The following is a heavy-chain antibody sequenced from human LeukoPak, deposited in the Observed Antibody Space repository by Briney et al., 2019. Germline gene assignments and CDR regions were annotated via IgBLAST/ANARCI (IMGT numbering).Heavy chain of an antibody. CDR3: ARAPRGTMAPIQLWPSHKYYIDY. CDR1: GYTFTGYY. Sequence: ASVKVSCKASGYTFTGYYMHWVRQAPGQGLEWMGRINPNSGGTNYAQKFQGRVTMTRDTSISTAYMELSRLRSDDTAVYYCARAPRGTMAPIQLWPSHKYYIDYWGQGTLVTVSS. D-gene: IGHD5-18*01. J-gene: IGHJ4*02. CDR2: INPNSGGT. V-gene: IGHV1-2*06.